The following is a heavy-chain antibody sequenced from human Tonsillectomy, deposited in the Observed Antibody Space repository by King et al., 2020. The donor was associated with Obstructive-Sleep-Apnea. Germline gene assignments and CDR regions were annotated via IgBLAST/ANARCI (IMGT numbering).Heavy chain of an antibody. J-gene: IGHJ4*02. V-gene: IGHV3-21*01. Sequence: EVQLVESGGGLVKPGGSLRLSCAASGFTFSSYSMNWVRQAPGKGLEWVSSISSSSSYIYYADSVKGRFTISRDNAKNSLYLQMNSLRAEDTAVYYCARDPDIVVVPAAIDDYWGQGTLVTVSS. D-gene: IGHD2-2*01. CDR2: ISSSSSYI. CDR3: ARDPDIVVVPAAIDDY. CDR1: GFTFSSYS.